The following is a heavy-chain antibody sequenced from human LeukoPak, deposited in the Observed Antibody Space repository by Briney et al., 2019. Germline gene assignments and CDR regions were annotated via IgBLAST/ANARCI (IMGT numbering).Heavy chain of an antibody. D-gene: IGHD3-16*01. CDR1: GFTFSSYA. CDR2: ISGSGGST. CDR3: ARVGYVDEAFDN. Sequence: GGSLRLSCAASGFTFSSYAMSWVRQAPGKGLEWVSAISGSGGSTYYADSVKGRFTISRDNAENTLYLQLNRLRAEDTALYYCARVGYVDEAFDNWGQGVLVTVSS. V-gene: IGHV3-23*01. J-gene: IGHJ4*02.